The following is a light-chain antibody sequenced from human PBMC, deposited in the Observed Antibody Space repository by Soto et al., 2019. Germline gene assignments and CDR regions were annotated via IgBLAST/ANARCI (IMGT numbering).Light chain of an antibody. CDR3: CSYAGSSTFV. V-gene: IGLV2-23*03. CDR1: SSDVGSYNL. CDR2: EGS. J-gene: IGLJ1*01. Sequence: QSALTQPASVSGSPGQSITITWTGTSSDVGSYNLVSWYQQHPGKAPKLMIYEGSKRPSGVSNRFSGSKSGNTASLTISGLQAEDEADYYCCSYAGSSTFVFGTGTKLTVL.